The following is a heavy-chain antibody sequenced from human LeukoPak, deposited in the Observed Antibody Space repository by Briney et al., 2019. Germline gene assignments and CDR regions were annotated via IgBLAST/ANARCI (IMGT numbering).Heavy chain of an antibody. CDR3: ARVIVAAAGEFDY. Sequence: GGSLRLSCAASGFTFSNYGMHWVRQAPGKGLEWVAVVSNDGRVQYYADSVKGRFTISRDNSKNTLYLQMNSLGAEDTAVYYCARVIVAAAGEFDYWGQGTLVTVSS. CDR1: GFTFSNYG. J-gene: IGHJ4*02. CDR2: VSNDGRVQ. V-gene: IGHV3-30*03. D-gene: IGHD6-13*01.